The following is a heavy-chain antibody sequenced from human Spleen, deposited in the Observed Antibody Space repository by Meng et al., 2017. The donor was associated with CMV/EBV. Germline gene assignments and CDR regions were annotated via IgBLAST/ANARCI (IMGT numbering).Heavy chain of an antibody. CDR1: GGTFSSYA. Sequence: ASVKVSCKASGGTFSSYAISWVRQAPGQGLEWMGWINPNSGGTNYAQKFQGRVTMTRDTSISTAYMELSRLRSDDTAVYYCARVPITDVSPWGQGTLVTVSS. CDR2: INPNSGGT. J-gene: IGHJ5*02. V-gene: IGHV1-2*02. CDR3: ARVPITDVSP. D-gene: IGHD3-10*01.